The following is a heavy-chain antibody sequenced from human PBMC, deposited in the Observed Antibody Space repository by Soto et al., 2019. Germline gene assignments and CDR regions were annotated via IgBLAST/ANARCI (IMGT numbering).Heavy chain of an antibody. CDR3: AGVAVVDYYDSSGYYYYYGMDV. Sequence: QVQLVQSGAEVKKPGSSVKVSCKASGGTFSSYAISWVRQAPGQGLEWMGGIIPIFGTANYAQKFQGRVTITADESTSTAYMELSSLRSEDTAVYYCAGVAVVDYYDSSGYYYYYGMDVWGQGTTVTVSS. CDR1: GGTFSSYA. J-gene: IGHJ6*02. V-gene: IGHV1-69*01. D-gene: IGHD3-22*01. CDR2: IIPIFGTA.